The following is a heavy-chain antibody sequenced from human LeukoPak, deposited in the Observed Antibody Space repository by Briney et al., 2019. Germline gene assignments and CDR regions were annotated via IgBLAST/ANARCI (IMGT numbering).Heavy chain of an antibody. J-gene: IGHJ4*02. Sequence: GESLKISCKGSGYSFTSYWISWVRQMPGKGLEWMGRIDPSDSYTNYSPSFQGHVTISADKSISTAYLQWSSLKASDTAMYYCARHEYCGGDCYPTDCWGQGTLVTVSS. D-gene: IGHD2-21*02. V-gene: IGHV5-10-1*01. CDR3: ARHEYCGGDCYPTDC. CDR1: GYSFTSYW. CDR2: IDPSDSYT.